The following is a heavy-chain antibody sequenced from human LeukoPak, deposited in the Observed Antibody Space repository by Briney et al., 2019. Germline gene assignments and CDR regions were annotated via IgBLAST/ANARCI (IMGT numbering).Heavy chain of an antibody. D-gene: IGHD3-22*01. CDR3: ARGSSYYYYDSSGYPYFDY. J-gene: IGHJ4*02. CDR2: IYHSGST. Sequence: SETLSLTCAVSGGSISSGGYSWSWIRQPPGQGLEWIGYIYHSGSTYYNPSLKSRVTISVDRSKNQFSLKLSSVTAADTAVYYCARGSSYYYYDSSGYPYFDYWGQGTLVTVSS. V-gene: IGHV4-30-2*01. CDR1: GGSISSGGYS.